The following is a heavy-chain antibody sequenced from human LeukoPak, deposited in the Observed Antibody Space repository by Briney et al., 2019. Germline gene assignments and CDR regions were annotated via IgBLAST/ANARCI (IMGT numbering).Heavy chain of an antibody. D-gene: IGHD6-19*01. CDR3: ARDPRPMYSSGWYPDY. CDR2: ISAYNGNT. V-gene: IGHV1-18*04. Sequence: ASVKVSCKASGYTVTGYYIHWVRQAPGQGLEWMGWISAYNGNTNYAQKLQGRVTMTTDTSTSTAYMELRSLRSDDTAVYYCARDPRPMYSSGWYPDYWGQGTLVTVSS. CDR1: GYTVTGYY. J-gene: IGHJ4*02.